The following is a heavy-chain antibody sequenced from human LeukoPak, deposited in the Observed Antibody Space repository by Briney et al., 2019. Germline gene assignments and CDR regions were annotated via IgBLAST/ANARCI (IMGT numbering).Heavy chain of an antibody. J-gene: IGHJ4*02. V-gene: IGHV3-23*01. CDR3: AKGPSDYDFWSGYYGYFDY. D-gene: IGHD3-3*01. Sequence: GGSLRLSCAASGFTFSSYAMSWVRQAPGKGLEWVSAISGSGGSTYYADSVKGRFTISRDNSKNTLYLQMNSLRAEDTAVYYCAKGPSDYDFWSGYYGYFDYWGRGTLVTVSS. CDR2: ISGSGGST. CDR1: GFTFSSYA.